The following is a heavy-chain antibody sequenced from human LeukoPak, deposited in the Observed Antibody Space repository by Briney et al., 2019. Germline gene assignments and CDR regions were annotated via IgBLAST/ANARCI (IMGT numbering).Heavy chain of an antibody. D-gene: IGHD6-13*01. CDR2: ISAYNGNT. V-gene: IGHV1-18*01. CDR3: ARDLGSIAAAGHDAFDI. CDR1: GYTFTSYG. Sequence: ASVKVSCKASGYTFTSYGISWVRQAPGQGLEWMGWISAYNGNTNYAQKLQGRVTMTTDTSTSTAYMELRSLRSDDTAVYYCARDLGSIAAAGHDAFDIWGQGTMVTVSS. J-gene: IGHJ3*02.